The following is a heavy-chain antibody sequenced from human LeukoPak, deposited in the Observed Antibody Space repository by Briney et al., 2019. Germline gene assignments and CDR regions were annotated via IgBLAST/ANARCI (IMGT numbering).Heavy chain of an antibody. CDR2: IRYDGSNK. CDR1: GFTFSGSG. V-gene: IGHV3-30*02. CDR3: ARDYDFWSGYYSPTRGYFGY. J-gene: IGHJ4*02. Sequence: GGSLRLSCAASGFTFSGSGMHWVRQAPGKGLEWVTFIRYDGSNKYYADSVKGRFTISRDNSKNTLYLQMDSLRAEDTAVYYCARDYDFWSGYYSPTRGYFGYWGQGTLVTVSS. D-gene: IGHD3-3*01.